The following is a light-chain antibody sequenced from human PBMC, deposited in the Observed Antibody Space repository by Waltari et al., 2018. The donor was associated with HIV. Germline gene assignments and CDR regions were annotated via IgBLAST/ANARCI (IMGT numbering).Light chain of an antibody. V-gene: IGKV1-39*01. Sequence: DTQMTQSPSSLSASVGDRVTITCRASQSIGSFLNWYHHSPGRGPKLLISAASSLQSGVPSRFSGSVSGTDFTLIISNLQPEDLGAYYCLQTYSTPPTFGQGTKLEIK. CDR1: QSIGSF. CDR3: LQTYSTPPT. CDR2: AAS. J-gene: IGKJ2*01.